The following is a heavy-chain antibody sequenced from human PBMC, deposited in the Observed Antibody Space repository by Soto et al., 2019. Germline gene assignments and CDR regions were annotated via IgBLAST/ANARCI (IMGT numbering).Heavy chain of an antibody. J-gene: IGHJ6*02. CDR3: ARQGYGSGSYYNVDGMDG. Sequence: PGESLKISCTGSGYRFTRYWISCVRPMTGKGLEWMGRIDPSDSYTNYSPSFQGHVTISADKSISTAYLQWSSLKASDTAMYYCARQGYGSGSYYNVDGMDGWGQGTTVTFSS. CDR1: GYRFTRYW. CDR2: IDPSDSYT. V-gene: IGHV5-10-1*01. D-gene: IGHD3-10*01.